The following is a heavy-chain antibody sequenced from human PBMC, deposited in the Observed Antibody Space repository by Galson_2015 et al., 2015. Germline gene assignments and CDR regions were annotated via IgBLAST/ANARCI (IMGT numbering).Heavy chain of an antibody. CDR3: TRDLRTGTATNWFDP. Sequence: SLRLSCAASGFTLSSYDMHWVRQAPGKGLEWVSLISWDGGSTYYADSVKGRFTISRDNSKNSLYLQMNSLRAEDTALYYCTRDLRTGTATNWFDPWGQGTLVTVSS. V-gene: IGHV3-43D*04. D-gene: IGHD1-7*01. J-gene: IGHJ5*02. CDR1: GFTLSSYD. CDR2: ISWDGGST.